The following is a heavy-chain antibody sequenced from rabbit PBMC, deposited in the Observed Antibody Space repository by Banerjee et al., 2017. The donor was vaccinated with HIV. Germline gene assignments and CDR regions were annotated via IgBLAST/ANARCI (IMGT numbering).Heavy chain of an antibody. V-gene: IGHV1S40*01. J-gene: IGHJ6*01. Sequence: QAPGKGLEWIACINTSSGNTVYATWAKGRLTISKTSWTTVTLQMTSLTAADTATYFCAREDDDDYYDLWGPGTLVTVS. CDR3: AREDDDDYYDL. D-gene: IGHD2-1*01. CDR2: INTSSGNT.